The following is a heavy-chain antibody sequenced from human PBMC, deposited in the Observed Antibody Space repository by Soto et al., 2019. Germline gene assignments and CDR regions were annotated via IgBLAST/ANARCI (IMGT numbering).Heavy chain of an antibody. CDR2: IYYSGST. Sequence: SETLSLTCTVSHGSISSSSYYWGWIRQPPGKGLEWIGSIYYSGSTYYNPSLKSRVTISVDTSKNQFSLKLSSVTAADTAVYYCARRQLWVDYWGQGTLVTVSS. D-gene: IGHD5-18*01. CDR1: HGSISSSSYY. CDR3: ARRQLWVDY. J-gene: IGHJ4*02. V-gene: IGHV4-39*01.